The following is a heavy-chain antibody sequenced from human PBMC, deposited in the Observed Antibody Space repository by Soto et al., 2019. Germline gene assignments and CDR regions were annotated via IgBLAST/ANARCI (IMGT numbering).Heavy chain of an antibody. CDR3: ARDLDSSSWTPDYFDY. CDR2: ISSSSSTI. CDR1: GFTFSSYS. Sequence: GGSLRLSCAASGFTFSSYSMNWVRQAPGKGLEWVSYISSSSSTIYYADSVKGRFTISRDNAKNSLYLQMNSLRDEDTAVYYCARDLDSSSWTPDYFDYWGQGTLVTVSS. V-gene: IGHV3-48*02. J-gene: IGHJ4*02. D-gene: IGHD6-13*01.